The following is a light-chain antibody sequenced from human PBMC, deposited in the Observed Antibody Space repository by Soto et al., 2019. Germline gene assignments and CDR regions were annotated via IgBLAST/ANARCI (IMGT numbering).Light chain of an antibody. CDR3: SSYVSSSAGYV. J-gene: IGLJ1*01. CDR1: SSDVGGNNY. Sequence: QSALTQPASVSGSPGQSITISCTRASSDVGGNNYVSWYQQHPGKAPKLMIYDVSTRPSGVSNRFSGSKSGNTASLTISGLQAEDEADYYCSSYVSSSAGYVFGTGTKVTVL. CDR2: DVS. V-gene: IGLV2-14*03.